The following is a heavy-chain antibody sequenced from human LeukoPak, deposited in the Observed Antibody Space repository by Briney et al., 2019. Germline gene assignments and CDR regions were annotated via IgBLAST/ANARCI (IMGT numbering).Heavy chain of an antibody. CDR1: GFTFSSYW. D-gene: IGHD6-6*01. Sequence: PGGSLRLSCAASGFTFSSYWMSWVRQAPGKGLEWVSAISGSGGSTYYADSVKGRFTISRDNSKNTLYLQMNSLRAEDTAVYYCAKVMYSSSSLTDYYFDYWGQGTLVTVSS. V-gene: IGHV3-23*01. J-gene: IGHJ4*02. CDR3: AKVMYSSSSLTDYYFDY. CDR2: ISGSGGST.